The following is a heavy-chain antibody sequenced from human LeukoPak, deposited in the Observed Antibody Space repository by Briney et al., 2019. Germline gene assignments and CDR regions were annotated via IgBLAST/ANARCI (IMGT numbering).Heavy chain of an antibody. CDR1: GFTFSGYA. Sequence: GRSLRLSCAASGFTFSGYAIHWVRQAPGKGLEWVAVIWYDGSNKYYADSVKGRFTIPRDNSKNTLYLQMNSLRAEDTAVYYCAREEARSIAAAGTTYAFDIWGQGTMVTVSS. D-gene: IGHD6-13*01. J-gene: IGHJ3*02. V-gene: IGHV3-33*08. CDR2: IWYDGSNK. CDR3: AREEARSIAAAGTTYAFDI.